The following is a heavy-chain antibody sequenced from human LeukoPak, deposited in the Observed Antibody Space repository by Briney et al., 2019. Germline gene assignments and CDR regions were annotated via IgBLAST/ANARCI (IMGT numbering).Heavy chain of an antibody. CDR1: GFTFSSSW. J-gene: IGHJ4*02. CDR2: IKPDGSEK. D-gene: IGHD1-1*01. V-gene: IGHV3-7*01. CDR3: ARGNALDY. Sequence: GGSLRLSCAASGFTFSSSWMSWVRQAPGKGLEWVANIKPDGSEKYYVDSVKGRFTIPRDNAKNSLYLQMNSLRAEDTAVYYCARGNALDYWGQGTLVTVSS.